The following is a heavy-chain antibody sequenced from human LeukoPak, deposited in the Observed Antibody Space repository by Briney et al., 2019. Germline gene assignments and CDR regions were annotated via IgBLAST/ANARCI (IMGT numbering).Heavy chain of an antibody. J-gene: IGHJ3*02. Sequence: SVKVSCKASGLTFTSSAMQWVRQARGQRLEWIGWIVVGSGNTNYAQKFQERVTITRDMSTSTAYMELSSLRSEDTAVYYCAADREQQLDAFDIWGQGTMVTVSS. CDR1: GLTFTSSA. V-gene: IGHV1-58*02. CDR3: AADREQQLDAFDI. D-gene: IGHD6-13*01. CDR2: IVVGSGNT.